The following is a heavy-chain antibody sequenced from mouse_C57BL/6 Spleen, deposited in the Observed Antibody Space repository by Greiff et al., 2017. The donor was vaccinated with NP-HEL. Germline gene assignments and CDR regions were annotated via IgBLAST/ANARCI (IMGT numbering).Heavy chain of an antibody. Sequence: VQLQQSGPELVKPGASVKISCKASGYAFSSSWMNWVKQRPGKGLEWVGRIYPGEGDTNYNGKFKGKATLTADKSSSTAYMQLSSLTSDDSSVYFCARFYHYYYYAMDYWGQGTSVTVSS. CDR3: ARFYHYYYYAMDY. CDR2: IYPGEGDT. V-gene: IGHV1-82*01. D-gene: IGHD1-2*01. CDR1: GYAFSSSW. J-gene: IGHJ4*01.